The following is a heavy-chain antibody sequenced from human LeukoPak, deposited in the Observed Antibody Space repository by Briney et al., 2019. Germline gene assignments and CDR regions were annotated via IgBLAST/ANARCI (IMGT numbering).Heavy chain of an antibody. D-gene: IGHD6-19*01. J-gene: IGHJ4*02. CDR3: ARLGPASSGWPESFDY. Sequence: GGSLRLSCAASGFTFSSYWMSWVRQAPGKGLEWVANIKRDGSEKYYVDSVKGRFTISRDNAKNSLDLQMNSLRVEDTAVYYCARLGPASSGWPESFDYWGQGTLVTVSS. CDR2: IKRDGSEK. V-gene: IGHV3-7*03. CDR1: GFTFSSYW.